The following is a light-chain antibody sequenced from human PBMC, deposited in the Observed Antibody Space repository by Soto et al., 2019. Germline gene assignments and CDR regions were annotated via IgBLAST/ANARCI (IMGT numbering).Light chain of an antibody. CDR1: QAISSY. Sequence: QLTQAPSFMCGSAVARVSITCWASQAISSYLAWYQQKPGRAPKLLIYAASTLQSGVPSRFSGSGSGTEFTLTITSLQPEEFATYYCQKLNSFPITFGQGTRLEIK. CDR2: AAS. J-gene: IGKJ5*01. CDR3: QKLNSFPIT. V-gene: IGKV1-9*01.